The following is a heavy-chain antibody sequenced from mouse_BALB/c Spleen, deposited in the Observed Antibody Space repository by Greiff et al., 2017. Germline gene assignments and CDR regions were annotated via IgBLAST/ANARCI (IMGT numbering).Heavy chain of an antibody. V-gene: IGHV1-80*01. Sequence: QVQLQQSGAELVRPGSSVKISCKASGYAFSSYWMNWVKQRPGQGLEGIGQIYPGDGDTNYNGKFKGKATLTADKSSSTAYMQLSSLTSEDSAVYFCERTDRDNHPMDYWGQGTSVTVSA. CDR3: ERTDRDNHPMDY. D-gene: IGHD3-2*01. CDR2: IYPGDGDT. CDR1: GYAFSSYW. J-gene: IGHJ4*01.